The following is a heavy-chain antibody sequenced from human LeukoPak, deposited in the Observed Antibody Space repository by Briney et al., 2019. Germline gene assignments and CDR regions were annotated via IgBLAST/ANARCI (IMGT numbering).Heavy chain of an antibody. CDR2: INPNSGGT. Sequence: ASVKVSCKASGYTFTGYYMHWVRQAPGQGLEWMGWINPNSGGTNYAQKFQGRVTMTRDTSIRTAYMELSRLRSNDTAVYYCAKTRDVWFGDYDYWGQGTLVTVSS. CDR1: GYTFTGYY. D-gene: IGHD3-10*01. V-gene: IGHV1-2*02. J-gene: IGHJ4*02. CDR3: AKTRDVWFGDYDY.